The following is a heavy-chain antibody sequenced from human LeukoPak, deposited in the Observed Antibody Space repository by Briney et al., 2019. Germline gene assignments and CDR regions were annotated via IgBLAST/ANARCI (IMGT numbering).Heavy chain of an antibody. Sequence: SGTLSLTCAVSGGSISSSNWWSWVRQPPGKGLEWIGEIYHSGSTNYNPSLKSRVTISVDKSKNQFSLKLSSVTAADTAVYYCARLKQWLGGKRYYYYGMDVWGQGTTVTVSS. CDR2: IYHSGST. V-gene: IGHV4-4*02. D-gene: IGHD6-19*01. CDR1: GGSISSSNW. J-gene: IGHJ6*02. CDR3: ARLKQWLGGKRYYYYGMDV.